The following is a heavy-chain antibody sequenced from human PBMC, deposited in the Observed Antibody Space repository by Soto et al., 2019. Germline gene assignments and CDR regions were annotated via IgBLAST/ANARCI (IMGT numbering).Heavy chain of an antibody. CDR2: IIPMFGRP. Sequence: SVKVSCKASGYSFTSYYMHWVRQAPGQGLEWMGGIIPMFGRPNYAQKFQGRVTITADESTSTAYMELSSLRSEDTAVFYCARDLGSGYDPGDYWGQGTLVTVSS. D-gene: IGHD5-12*01. CDR3: ARDLGSGYDPGDY. J-gene: IGHJ4*02. V-gene: IGHV1-69*13. CDR1: GYSFTSYY.